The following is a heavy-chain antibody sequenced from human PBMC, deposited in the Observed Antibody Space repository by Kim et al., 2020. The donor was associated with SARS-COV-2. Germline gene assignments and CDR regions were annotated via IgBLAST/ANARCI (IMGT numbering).Heavy chain of an antibody. V-gene: IGHV4-31*02. CDR3: ARARGGTMIVVVIGAFDI. D-gene: IGHD3-22*01. Sequence: LKSRGTISVDTSKKQFSLKLSSVTAADTAVYYCARARGGTMIVVVIGAFDIWGQGTMVTVSS. J-gene: IGHJ3*02.